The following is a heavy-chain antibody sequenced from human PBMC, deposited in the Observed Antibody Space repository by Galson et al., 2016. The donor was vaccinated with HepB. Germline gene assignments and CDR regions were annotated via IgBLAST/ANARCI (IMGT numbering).Heavy chain of an antibody. CDR2: IYHSGST. CDR3: AREKRGAGDLAY. CDR1: GASISSSYW. V-gene: IGHV4-4*02. D-gene: IGHD3-10*01. Sequence: SETLSLTCAVSGASISSSYWWGWVRQPPGKGLEWIGEIYHSGSTNYNPSLKSRVTISVDKFKNQFSLKLTSVTAADTAVYYCAREKRGAGDLAYWVQGTLVPVSS. J-gene: IGHJ4*02.